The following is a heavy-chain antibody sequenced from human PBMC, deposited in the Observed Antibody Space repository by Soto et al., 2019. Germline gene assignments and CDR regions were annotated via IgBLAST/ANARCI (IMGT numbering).Heavy chain of an antibody. CDR2: ISSGGSM. V-gene: IGHV3-11*01. D-gene: IGHD2-21*02. CDR3: AREVVVVAAKNYYMDA. J-gene: IGHJ6*03. Sequence: GGSLRLSCAASGFTFSDYYMTWIRQAPGKGLEWLAFISSGGSMEYADSVRGRFIISRDNAKNSLYLKMNSLRAEDTAIYFCAREVVVVAAKNYYMDAWGKGTTVTVSS. CDR1: GFTFSDYY.